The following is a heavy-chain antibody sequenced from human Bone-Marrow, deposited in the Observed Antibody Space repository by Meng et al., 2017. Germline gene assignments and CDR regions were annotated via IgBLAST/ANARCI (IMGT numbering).Heavy chain of an antibody. D-gene: IGHD1-7*01. V-gene: IGHV3-7*01. J-gene: IGHJ3*01. CDR3: ASYRPDPDSGTYYNDAFDL. CDR2: INQDGSDK. CDR1: GFTFSNYW. Sequence: GESLKISCAVSGFTFSNYWMIWVRQAPGKGVEWVANINQDGSDKYYAGSVKGRFTISRDNAKNSLYVQMNSLGAEDTAVYYCASYRPDPDSGTYYNDAFDLWGQGTLVTVSS.